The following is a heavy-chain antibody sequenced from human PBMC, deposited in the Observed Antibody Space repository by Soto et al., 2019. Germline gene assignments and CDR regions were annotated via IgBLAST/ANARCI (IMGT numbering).Heavy chain of an antibody. CDR2: ISGSGGSP. D-gene: IGHD2-15*01. J-gene: IGHJ4*01. CDR1: GFTFNSYT. Sequence: EVQLLESGGGLVQPGGSVRLSCAASGFTFNSYTMAWVRQAPGKGLEWVSSISGSGGSPSYADSVQGRFTISRDNSRNTLSLQMNSLRAEDTATYYCAKARCSGNSCYVPDYWGHGSLVTVSS. V-gene: IGHV3-23*01. CDR3: AKARCSGNSCYVPDY.